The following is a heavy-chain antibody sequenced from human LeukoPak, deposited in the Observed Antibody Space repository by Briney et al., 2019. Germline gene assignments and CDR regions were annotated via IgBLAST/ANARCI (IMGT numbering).Heavy chain of an antibody. V-gene: IGHV3-7*01. CDR3: ARDLGVISALDY. Sequence: GGSLSLSCAASGFIFGRHWTRWARHAPGKGREWVAKIKQDGSEKYYVDSVKGRFTISRDNDKNSLYLQMNNLGDEDTALYYCARDLGVISALDYWGQGILVTVSS. J-gene: IGHJ4*02. CDR2: IKQDGSEK. CDR1: GFIFGRHW. D-gene: IGHD2-21*01.